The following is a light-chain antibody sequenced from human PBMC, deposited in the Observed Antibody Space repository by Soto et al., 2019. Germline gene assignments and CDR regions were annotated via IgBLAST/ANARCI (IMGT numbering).Light chain of an antibody. Sequence: VMTQAPATLSLSPGDGATLSCRASQTVNNNVAWYQLKDGQVPRLLIYGESTRATDIPARFSGSGSGTELNLTISRLQSEDFAEYHCQKYNNWPQTCGQGTKVDIK. CDR3: QKYNNWPQT. V-gene: IGKV3-15*01. CDR1: QTVNNN. J-gene: IGKJ1*01. CDR2: GES.